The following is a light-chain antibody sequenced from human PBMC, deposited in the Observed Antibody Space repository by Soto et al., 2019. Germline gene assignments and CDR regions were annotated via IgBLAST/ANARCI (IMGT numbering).Light chain of an antibody. V-gene: IGKV3-15*01. J-gene: IGKJ2*01. CDR2: GAS. CDR1: QSISSK. Sequence: EIVMTQSPATLSVSPGEIATLSCRARQSISSKLAWYQQKPGQATRLLIYGASTRATGIPARFSGSGSGTEFTLTISSLQSEEFAVYYCQQYNNGTPYTFGQGTKMEIK. CDR3: QQYNNGTPYT.